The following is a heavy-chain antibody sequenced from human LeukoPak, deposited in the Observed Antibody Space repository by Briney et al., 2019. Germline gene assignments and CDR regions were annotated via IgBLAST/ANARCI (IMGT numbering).Heavy chain of an antibody. Sequence: SETLSLTCTVSGGSVSSNSYCWGWIRQSPGKGLEWIGSIYYSVTTHYNPSLKSRVTISVDTSKNQFSLKLSSVTAADTAVYYCARASVGADVPDYWGQGTLVTVSS. CDR3: ARASVGADVPDY. D-gene: IGHD1-26*01. V-gene: IGHV4-39*07. J-gene: IGHJ4*02. CDR1: GGSVSSNSYC. CDR2: IYYSVTT.